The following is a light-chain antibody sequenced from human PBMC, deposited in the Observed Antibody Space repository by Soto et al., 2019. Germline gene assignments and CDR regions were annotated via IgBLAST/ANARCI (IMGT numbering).Light chain of an antibody. CDR3: QQYAHSPLT. CDR2: DAS. CDR1: QSVGKSY. J-gene: IGKJ4*01. V-gene: IGKV3-20*01. Sequence: EIVLTHSTGTLSLSPGDRATLSCRASQSVGKSYLAWFQQKPGQAPRLLIYDASSRATGIPDRFSGIESGTDFTLTISRLEPEDFAVYYCQQYAHSPLTFGGGTKVEIK.